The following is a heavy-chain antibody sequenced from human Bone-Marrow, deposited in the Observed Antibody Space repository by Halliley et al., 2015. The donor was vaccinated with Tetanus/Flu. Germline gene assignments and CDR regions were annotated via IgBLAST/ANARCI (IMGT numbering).Heavy chain of an antibody. D-gene: IGHD3-22*01. J-gene: IGHJ6*02. V-gene: IGHV4-34*01. CDR1: GGSFSGYY. CDR3: ARDRGSSGYVPYQYYYGMDV. Sequence: TLSLTCGFSGGSFSGYYWSWIRQPPGEGLEWIGEVNHSGSTNYNSSLKSRVTISIDTSKNQFSLKLGSVTAADTAVYYCARDRGSSGYVPYQYYYGMDVWGQGTTVTVSS. CDR2: VNHSGST.